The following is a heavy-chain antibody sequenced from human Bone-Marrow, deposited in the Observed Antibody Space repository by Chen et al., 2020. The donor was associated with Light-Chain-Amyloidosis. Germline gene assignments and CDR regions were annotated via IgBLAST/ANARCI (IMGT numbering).Heavy chain of an antibody. CDR3: AKDISYDDILPGYPADAFDI. Sequence: ISWVRQAPGKGLEWVSTISGSGGSRYYGDSVKGRLTISRDNSKNALFLQMNSLRAEDTAVYYCAKDISYDDILPGYPADAFDIWGQGTMVTVSS. CDR2: ISGSGGSR. V-gene: IGHV3-23*01. D-gene: IGHD3-9*01. J-gene: IGHJ3*02.